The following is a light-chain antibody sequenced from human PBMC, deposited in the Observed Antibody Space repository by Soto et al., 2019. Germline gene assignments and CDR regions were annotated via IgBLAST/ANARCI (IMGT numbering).Light chain of an antibody. Sequence: EIVLTQSPGTLSLSPGERATLSCRASQSVSSTYLAWYQQKPGQAPRLLIYGASSRATGIPDRFSGSGSWTDSPXTXSXXEPEDFAVYYCQQFGRSPWTFGQGTKVEIK. CDR1: QSVSSTY. CDR2: GAS. CDR3: QQFGRSPWT. V-gene: IGKV3-20*01. J-gene: IGKJ1*01.